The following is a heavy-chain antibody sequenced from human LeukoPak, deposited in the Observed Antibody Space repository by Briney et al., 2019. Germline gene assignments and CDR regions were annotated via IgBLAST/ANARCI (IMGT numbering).Heavy chain of an antibody. J-gene: IGHJ3*02. D-gene: IGHD1-26*01. CDR2: IYYSGST. V-gene: IGHV4-39*01. CDR1: GGSISSSSYY. Sequence: SETLSLTCTVSGGSISSSSYYWKWIRQPPGKGLEWIGSIYYSGSTYYNPSLKSRVTISIDTSKNQFSLKLSSVTAADTAVYYCARHSGSYLADAFDIWGQGTMVTVSS. CDR3: ARHSGSYLADAFDI.